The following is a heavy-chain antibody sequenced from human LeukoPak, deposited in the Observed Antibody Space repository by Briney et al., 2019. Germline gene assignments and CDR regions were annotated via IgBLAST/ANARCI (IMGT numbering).Heavy chain of an antibody. V-gene: IGHV3-53*01. J-gene: IGHJ3*02. CDR1: GFTVSSNY. D-gene: IGHD6-13*01. Sequence: GGSLRFSCAASGFTVSSNYMSWVRQAPGKGLEWVSVIYSGGSTYYADSVKGRFTISRDNSKDTLYLQMNSLRAEDTAVYYCAKEIAAAGTGDAFDIWGQGTMVTVSS. CDR3: AKEIAAAGTGDAFDI. CDR2: IYSGGST.